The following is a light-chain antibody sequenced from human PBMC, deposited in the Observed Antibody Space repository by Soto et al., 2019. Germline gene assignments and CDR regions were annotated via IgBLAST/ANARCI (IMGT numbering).Light chain of an antibody. J-gene: IGKJ1*01. CDR2: GAS. CDR1: QSVSNNY. V-gene: IGKV3-20*01. Sequence: EIVLTQSPGTLSLSPGERATLSCRASQSVSNNYVTWYQQKPGQAPRLLIYGASSRATDIPDRFSGSGSGTDFTLSFSRLEPEDFAVYYCQQYGSSAWTFGQGTKVDIK. CDR3: QQYGSSAWT.